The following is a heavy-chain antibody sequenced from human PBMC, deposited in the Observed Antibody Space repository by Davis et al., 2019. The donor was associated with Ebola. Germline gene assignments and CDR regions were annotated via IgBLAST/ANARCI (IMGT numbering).Heavy chain of an antibody. J-gene: IGHJ4*02. V-gene: IGHV1-24*01. CDR3: ARLIGPPTC. CDR2: FDPEDGET. D-gene: IGHD2-8*01. Sequence: AASVKVSCKVSGYTLTDLSMHWVRQAPGKGLEWMGGFDPEDGETIYAQKFQGRVTITADKSTSTAYMELSSLRSEDTAVYYCARLIGPPTCWGQRTLVTVSS. CDR1: GYTLTDLS.